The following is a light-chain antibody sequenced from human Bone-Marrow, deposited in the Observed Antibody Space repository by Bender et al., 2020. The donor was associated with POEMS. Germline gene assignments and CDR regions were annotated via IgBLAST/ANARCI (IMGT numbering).Light chain of an antibody. J-gene: IGLJ1*01. Sequence: SDELTQSPSVSVSPGQTARITCSGDALSNQHGYWYQQKPGQAPVVVIYKESERPSGIPERFSGSSSGTTVTLTISGVQAEDEADYYCQSANSSGLPYVFGSGTRVTVL. V-gene: IGLV3-25*03. CDR2: KES. CDR1: ALSNQH. CDR3: QSANSSGLPYV.